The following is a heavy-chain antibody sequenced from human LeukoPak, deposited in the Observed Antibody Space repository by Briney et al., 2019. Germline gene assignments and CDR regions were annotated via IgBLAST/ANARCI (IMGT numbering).Heavy chain of an antibody. CDR2: IIPILGIA. CDR1: GYTFTSYT. V-gene: IGHV1-69*02. J-gene: IGHJ5*02. D-gene: IGHD2-2*01. Sequence: SVKVSCKASGYTFTSYTISWVRQAPGQGLEWMGRIIPILGIANYAQKFQGRVTITADKSTSTAYMELSSLRSEDTAVYYCARARRYCSSTSCSYNWFDPWGQGTLVTVSS. CDR3: ARARRYCSSTSCSYNWFDP.